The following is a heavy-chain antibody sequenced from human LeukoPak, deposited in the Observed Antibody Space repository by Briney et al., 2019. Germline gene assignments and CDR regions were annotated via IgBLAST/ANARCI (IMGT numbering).Heavy chain of an antibody. CDR1: GGSINSYY. CDR2: IYSSGST. Sequence: SETLSLTCTVSGGSINSYYWSWIRQPAGKGLEWIGRIYSSGSTNYNPSLKSRVTMSLDTSNNQFSLKLSSVTAADTAVYYCARFIYYGSGSYYYFDYWGQGTLVTVSS. D-gene: IGHD3-10*01. V-gene: IGHV4-4*07. CDR3: ARFIYYGSGSYYYFDY. J-gene: IGHJ4*02.